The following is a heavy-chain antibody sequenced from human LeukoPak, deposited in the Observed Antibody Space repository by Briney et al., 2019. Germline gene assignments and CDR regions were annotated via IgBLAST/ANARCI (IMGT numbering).Heavy chain of an antibody. CDR1: VGSISSYY. J-gene: IGHJ4*02. V-gene: IGHV4-59*01. CDR2: IYYSGST. D-gene: IGHD6-19*01. Sequence: LETLSLTSTLSVGSISSYYASAIRHPPGKGRGWIGYIYYSGSTNYNPSLKSRVTISVDTSKNQFSLKLSSVTAADSAVYYCARGRGYSSGWYSHWGQGTLVTVSS. CDR3: ARGRGYSSGWYSH.